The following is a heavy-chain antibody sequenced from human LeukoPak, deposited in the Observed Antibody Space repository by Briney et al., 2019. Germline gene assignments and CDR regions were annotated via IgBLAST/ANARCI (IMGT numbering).Heavy chain of an antibody. CDR3: ASGGITMVRGDPPFDY. V-gene: IGHV1-18*01. D-gene: IGHD3-10*01. CDR1: GYTFTSHG. CDR2: ISAYNGNT. J-gene: IGHJ4*02. Sequence: ASVKVSCKASGYTFTSHGISWVRQAPGQGLEWMGWISAYNGNTNYAQKLQGRVTMTTDTSTSTAYMELRSLRSDDTAVYYCASGGITMVRGDPPFDYWGQGTLVTVSS.